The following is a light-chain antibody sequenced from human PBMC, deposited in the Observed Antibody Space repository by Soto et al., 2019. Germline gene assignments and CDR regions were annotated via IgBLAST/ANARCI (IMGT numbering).Light chain of an antibody. J-gene: IGKJ4*01. CDR1: QGISSY. Sequence: IQLTQSPSSLSASVGDRVTMTCRASQGISSYLGWYQQKPGKAPNLLIYDASTLHSGVPSRFSGGGSGTDFTLTISSLQPEDFATYYCQQVNGYPSTFGGGTKVDI. V-gene: IGKV1-9*01. CDR3: QQVNGYPST. CDR2: DAS.